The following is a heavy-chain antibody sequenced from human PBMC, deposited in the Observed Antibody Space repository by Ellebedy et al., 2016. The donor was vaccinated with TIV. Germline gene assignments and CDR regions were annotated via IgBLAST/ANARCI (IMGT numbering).Heavy chain of an antibody. CDR1: GFTFSDVG. CDR2: ITVGAGGP. Sequence: GESLKISXVASGFTFSDVGLSWARQAPGMGLQWVSSITVGAGGPFYADSVKGRFTISRDNSKNTLYLEMNSLGVDDTAVYYCANTWYGRSVDDFDFWGQGTMVTVSS. CDR3: ANTWYGRSVDDFDF. J-gene: IGHJ3*01. V-gene: IGHV3-23*01. D-gene: IGHD1-14*01.